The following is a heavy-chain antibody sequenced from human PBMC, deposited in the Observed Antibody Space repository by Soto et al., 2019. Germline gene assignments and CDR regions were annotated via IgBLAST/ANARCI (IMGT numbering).Heavy chain of an antibody. J-gene: IGHJ6*02. CDR2: ISYDGSNK. CDR1: GFTVSSYG. D-gene: IGHD5-12*01. Sequence: GGSLRLSCAASGFTVSSYGMHWVRQAPGKGLEWVAVISYDGSNKYYADSVKGRFTISRDNSKNTLYLQMNSLRAEDTAVYYCAKDLYIVATISYGMDVWGQGTTVTVSS. CDR3: AKDLYIVATISYGMDV. V-gene: IGHV3-30*18.